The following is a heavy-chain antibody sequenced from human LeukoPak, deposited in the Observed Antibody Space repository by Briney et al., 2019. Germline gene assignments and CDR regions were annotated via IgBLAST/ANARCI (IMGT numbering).Heavy chain of an antibody. CDR1: GFTVSSNY. CDR2: IYSGGST. J-gene: IGHJ4*02. D-gene: IGHD6-19*01. CDR3: ARDSSGWYED. V-gene: IGHV3-66*01. Sequence: GGSLRLSCAASGFTVSSNYMSWVRQAPGKGLEWVSVIYSGGSTYYADSVKGRFTISRDNAKNSLYLQMNSLRAEDTAVYYCARDSSGWYEDWGQGTLVTVSS.